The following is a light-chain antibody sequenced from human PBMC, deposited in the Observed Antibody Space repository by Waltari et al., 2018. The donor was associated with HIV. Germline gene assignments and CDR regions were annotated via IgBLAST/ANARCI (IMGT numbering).Light chain of an antibody. J-gene: IGLJ3*02. Sequence: HSVLTQPPSVSAAPGQKVTISCSGSSSNIGNNYVSWYQQFPGTAPQLLIYDKNKRPSAIPVRFSGTKSGTSATLGITGLQTGDEAGYYCGAWDSGLSAWVFGGGTKLTVL. CDR2: DKN. CDR3: GAWDSGLSAWV. V-gene: IGLV1-51*01. CDR1: SSNIGNNY.